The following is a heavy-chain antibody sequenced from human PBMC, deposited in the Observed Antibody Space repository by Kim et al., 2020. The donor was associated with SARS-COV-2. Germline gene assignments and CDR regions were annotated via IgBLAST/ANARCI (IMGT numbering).Heavy chain of an antibody. J-gene: IGHJ4*02. D-gene: IGHD3-9*01. CDR3: ARVGITIFH. CDR1: GFTFSSYA. CDR2: ISYDGSNK. V-gene: IGHV3-30*04. Sequence: GGSLRLSCAASGFTFSSYAMHWVRQAPGKGLEWVAVISYDGSNKYYADSVKGRFTISRDNSKNTLYLQMNSLRAEDTAVYYCARVGITIFHWGQGTLVTVSS.